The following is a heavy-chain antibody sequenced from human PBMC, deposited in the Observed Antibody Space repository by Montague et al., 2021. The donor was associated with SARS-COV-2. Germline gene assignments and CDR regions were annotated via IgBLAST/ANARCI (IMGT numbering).Heavy chain of an antibody. Sequence: TLSLTRTVSGGSISSGSYYWSWIRQPAGKGLEWIGRTSISGSTNYNPSLKSRVTISVDTSKNQFSLKLSSVTAADTAVYYCARDIAVAGLFDYWGQGTLVTVSS. CDR2: TSISGST. D-gene: IGHD6-19*01. CDR1: GGSISSGSYY. J-gene: IGHJ4*02. CDR3: ARDIAVAGLFDY. V-gene: IGHV4-61*02.